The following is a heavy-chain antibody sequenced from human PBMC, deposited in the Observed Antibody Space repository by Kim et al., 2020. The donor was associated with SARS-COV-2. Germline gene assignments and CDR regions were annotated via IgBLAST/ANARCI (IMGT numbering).Heavy chain of an antibody. Sequence: EASVKGRVTNSRNNAKTSLDLQMNSVRAEDTAVYYCARTVVDSGYDYVDYWGQGTLVTVSS. D-gene: IGHD5-12*01. J-gene: IGHJ4*02. CDR3: ARTVVDSGYDYVDY. V-gene: IGHV3-11*04.